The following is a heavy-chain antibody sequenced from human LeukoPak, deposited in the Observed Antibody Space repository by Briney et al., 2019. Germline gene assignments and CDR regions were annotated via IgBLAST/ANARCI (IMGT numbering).Heavy chain of an antibody. CDR1: GFTFSDYY. CDR2: ISSSGSTI. CDR3: AKVYGDFWSGYYTAGADY. J-gene: IGHJ4*02. D-gene: IGHD3-3*01. Sequence: GGSLRLSCAASGFTFSDYYMSWIRQAPGKGLEWVSYISSSGSTIYYADSVKGRFTISRDNSKNTLYLQMNSLRAEDTAVYYCAKVYGDFWSGYYTAGADYWGQGTLVTVSS. V-gene: IGHV3-11*01.